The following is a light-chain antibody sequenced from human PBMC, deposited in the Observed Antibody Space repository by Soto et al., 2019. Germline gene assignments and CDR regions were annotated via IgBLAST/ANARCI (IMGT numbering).Light chain of an antibody. CDR3: QQYNTFLT. CDR1: QGIAND. V-gene: IGKV1-27*01. Sequence: DIQMTQSPSSLSASVVDRVTITCRASQGIANDLAWFQQKPGQVPKLLIYAASTLKSGVPSRFSGSGSGTEFTLTISSLQPDDSATYYCQQYNTFLTFGGGTKVDIK. CDR2: AAS. J-gene: IGKJ4*01.